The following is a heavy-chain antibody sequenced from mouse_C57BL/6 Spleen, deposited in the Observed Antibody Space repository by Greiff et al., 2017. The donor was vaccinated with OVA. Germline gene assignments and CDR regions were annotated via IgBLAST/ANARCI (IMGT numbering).Heavy chain of an antibody. CDR1: GYTFTSYW. CDR2: IYPGSGST. CDR3: LSNYPYYFDY. Sequence: VQLQQPGAELVKPGASVKMSCKASGYTFTSYWITWVKQRPGQGLEWIGDIYPGSGSTNYNEKFKNKATLTVDTSSSTAYMQLSSLTSEDFAGYNCLSNYPYYFDYWGQGTTLTVSS. J-gene: IGHJ2*01. D-gene: IGHD2-5*01. V-gene: IGHV1-55*01.